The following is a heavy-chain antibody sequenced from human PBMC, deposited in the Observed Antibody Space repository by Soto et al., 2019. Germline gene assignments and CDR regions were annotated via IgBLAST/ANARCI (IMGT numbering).Heavy chain of an antibody. D-gene: IGHD5-18*01. Sequence: VASVKVSCKASGYTFTGYYMHWVRQAPGQGLEWMGWINPNSGGTNYAQKFQGRVTMTRDTSISTAYMELSRLRSDDTAVYYCARDLSEYSYGYSYYYYYGMDVWGQGTTVTVSS. J-gene: IGHJ6*02. CDR3: ARDLSEYSYGYSYYYYYGMDV. CDR1: GYTFTGYY. V-gene: IGHV1-2*02. CDR2: INPNSGGT.